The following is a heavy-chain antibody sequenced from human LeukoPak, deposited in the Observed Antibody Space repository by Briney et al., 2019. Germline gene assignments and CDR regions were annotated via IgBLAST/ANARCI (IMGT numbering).Heavy chain of an antibody. J-gene: IGHJ6*03. CDR1: GYTFTGYY. D-gene: IGHD2-2*02. CDR3: ATPNCSSTSCYTWGHSYYYYYMDV. V-gene: IGHV1-2*02. CDR2: INPNSGGT. Sequence: ASVKVSCKASGYTFTGYYMHWVRQAPGQGLEWMGWINPNSGGTNYAQKFQGRVTMTRDTSISTAYMELSRLRSDDTAVYYCATPNCSSTSCYTWGHSYYYYYMDVWGKGTTVTVSS.